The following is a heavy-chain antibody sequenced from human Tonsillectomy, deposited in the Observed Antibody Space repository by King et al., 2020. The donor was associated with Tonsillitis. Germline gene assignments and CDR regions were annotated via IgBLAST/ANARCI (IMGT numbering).Heavy chain of an antibody. V-gene: IGHV4-4*07. J-gene: IGHJ6*02. Sequence: QLQESGPGLVKPSETLSLTCTVSGGSISTYYWNWMRQPAGKGLEWIGRVHTSGSTNYNPSLKSRVTMSADTSKNQFSLRLNSVTAADTAVYYCASEGTYYYAMDVWGQGTTVTVSS. D-gene: IGHD1-1*01. CDR3: ASEGTYYYAMDV. CDR1: GGSISTYY. CDR2: VHTSGST.